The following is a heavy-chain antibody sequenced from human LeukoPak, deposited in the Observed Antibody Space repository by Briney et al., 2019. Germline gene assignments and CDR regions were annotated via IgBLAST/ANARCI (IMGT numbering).Heavy chain of an antibody. V-gene: IGHV3-30-3*01. J-gene: IGHJ4*02. Sequence: GRSLRLSCAASGFTFSSYAMHWVRQAPGKGLEWVAVISYDGSNKYYADSVKGRFTISRDNSKNTLYLQMNSLRAEDTAVYYCARDRGYESSGYYLWGQGTLVTVSS. CDR3: ARDRGYESSGYYL. CDR1: GFTFSSYA. CDR2: ISYDGSNK. D-gene: IGHD3-22*01.